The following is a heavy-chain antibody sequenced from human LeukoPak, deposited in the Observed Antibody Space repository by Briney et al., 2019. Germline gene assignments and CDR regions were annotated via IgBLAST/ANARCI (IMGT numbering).Heavy chain of an antibody. J-gene: IGHJ4*02. CDR1: GGSISSSTYY. V-gene: IGHV4-39*07. Sequence: SETLSLTCTVSGGSISSSTYYWGWIRQPPGKGLEWIGRIYYTGISYYSPSLKSRVTISVDTSNHQFSPNLNSVTAADTAVYYCAVEMATQTFSSLDYWGQGTLVTVSS. D-gene: IGHD5-24*01. CDR3: AVEMATQTFSSLDY. CDR2: IYYTGIS.